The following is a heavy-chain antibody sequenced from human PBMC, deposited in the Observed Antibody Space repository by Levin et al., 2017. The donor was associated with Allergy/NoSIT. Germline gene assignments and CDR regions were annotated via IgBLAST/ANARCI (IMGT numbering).Heavy chain of an antibody. J-gene: IGHJ6*02. V-gene: IGHV3-30*18. CDR2: VSFDGSDK. CDR1: GFTFSSYG. D-gene: IGHD6-13*01. CDR3: AKIRPVGTFNYYYYGMDV. Sequence: GESLKISCAASGFTFSSYGMHWVRQAPDKGLEWVAVVSFDGSDKYYADSVKGRFPISRDNSKNTLYLQMNSLRAEDTAVYYCAKIRPVGTFNYYYYGMDVWGQGTTVTVSS.